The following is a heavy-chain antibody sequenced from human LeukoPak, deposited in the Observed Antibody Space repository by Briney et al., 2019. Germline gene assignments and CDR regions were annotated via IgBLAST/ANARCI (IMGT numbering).Heavy chain of an antibody. CDR3: ARDLYL. Sequence: GGSLRLSCVVSGFTFISYSMNWVRQAPGKGLEWISYISSSSTTIYYADSVKGRFTISRDNAKNSLYPQMNSLRDEDTAVYYCARDLYLWGQGTLVTVSS. CDR2: ISSSSTTI. D-gene: IGHD2-15*01. J-gene: IGHJ4*02. V-gene: IGHV3-48*02. CDR1: GFTFISYS.